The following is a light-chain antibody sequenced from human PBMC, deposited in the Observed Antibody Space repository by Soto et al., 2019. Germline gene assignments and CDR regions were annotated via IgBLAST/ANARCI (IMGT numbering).Light chain of an antibody. Sequence: MQMNQSPTTLSGSVGDRVTITCRASQSISSWLAWYQQKPGKAPKLLIYDASSLESGVPSRFSGSGSGTEFTLTISSLQPDDFAPYYCQQYNSYSWPFGQG. V-gene: IGKV1-5*01. CDR1: QSISSW. CDR2: DAS. CDR3: QQYNSYSWP. J-gene: IGKJ1*01.